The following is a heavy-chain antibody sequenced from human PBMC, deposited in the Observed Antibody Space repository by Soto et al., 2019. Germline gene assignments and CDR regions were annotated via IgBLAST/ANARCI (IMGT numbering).Heavy chain of an antibody. CDR3: ARHISSGTNVAAIRSFDP. CDR2: IYYSGST. J-gene: IGHJ5*02. Sequence: QVQLQESGPGLVKPSETLSLTCTVSGGSISSYYWSWIRQPPGKGLEWIGYIYYSGSTNYNPSLKSRITISSDTSKNQVCLKLSSVTAADTALYYCARHISSGTNVAAIRSFDPWGQGTLVAVSS. D-gene: IGHD1-7*01. V-gene: IGHV4-59*08. CDR1: GGSISSYY.